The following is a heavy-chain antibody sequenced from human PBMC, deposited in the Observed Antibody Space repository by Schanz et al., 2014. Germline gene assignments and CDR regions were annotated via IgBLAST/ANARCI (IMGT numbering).Heavy chain of an antibody. D-gene: IGHD2-21*01. CDR2: IIPIHGIV. V-gene: IGHV1-69*04. Sequence: VQLEQSGAEVKKPGSSVKVSCKASGGTFSSFGINWVRQAPGQGLEWMGRIIPIHGIVNYAQRFQDRVRITADKSTSTAYMELSSLRSDDTAVYYCARDRLECGAECYSVEVFEIWGQGTLVIVSS. CDR3: ARDRLECGAECYSVEVFEI. J-gene: IGHJ4*02. CDR1: GGTFSSFG.